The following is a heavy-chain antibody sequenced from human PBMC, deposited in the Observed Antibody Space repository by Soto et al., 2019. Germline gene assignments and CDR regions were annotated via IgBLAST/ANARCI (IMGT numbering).Heavy chain of an antibody. CDR2: INPSGGST. CDR1: GYTFTSYY. Sequence: ASVKVSCKASGYTFTSYYMHWVRQAPGQGLEWMGIINPSGGSTSYAQKFQGRVTMTRDTSTSTVYMELSSLKASDTAMYYCARHTTVTADYYYYYGMDVWGQGTTVTVSS. J-gene: IGHJ6*02. V-gene: IGHV1-46*01. CDR3: ARHTTVTADYYYYYGMDV. D-gene: IGHD4-4*01.